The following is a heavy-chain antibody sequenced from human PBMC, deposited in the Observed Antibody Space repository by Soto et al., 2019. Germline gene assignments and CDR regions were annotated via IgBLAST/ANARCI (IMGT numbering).Heavy chain of an antibody. V-gene: IGHV3-30*18. CDR1: GFTFSSYG. J-gene: IGHJ4*02. Sequence: QVQLVESGGGVVQPGRSLRLSCAASGFTFSSYGMHWVRQAPGKGLEWVAVISYDGSKKYYADSVKGRFTISRDNSKNTLYLQMNSLRAEDTAVYYCAKSAPRYCSSTSCLNFDYWGQGTLVTVSS. D-gene: IGHD2-2*01. CDR2: ISYDGSKK. CDR3: AKSAPRYCSSTSCLNFDY.